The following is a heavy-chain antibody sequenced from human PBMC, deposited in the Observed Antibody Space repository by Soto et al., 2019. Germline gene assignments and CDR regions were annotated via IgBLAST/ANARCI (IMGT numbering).Heavy chain of an antibody. CDR1: GFTFSSYA. D-gene: IGHD1-20*01. Sequence: GGSLRLSCAASGFTFSSYAMTWVRQAPGKGLEWVSVISGSGGSTYFADSVKGRFTISRDNSKNTLYLQMSSLRSDDTAVYYCARDPNNWNDRIYGMDVWGQGTTVTVSS. V-gene: IGHV3-23*01. J-gene: IGHJ6*02. CDR3: ARDPNNWNDRIYGMDV. CDR2: ISGSGGST.